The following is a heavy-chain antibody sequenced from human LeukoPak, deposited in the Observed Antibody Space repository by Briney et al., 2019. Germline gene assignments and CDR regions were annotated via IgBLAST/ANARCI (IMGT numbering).Heavy chain of an antibody. CDR2: IYYSGST. Sequence: SETLSLTCTVSGGSISSGGYYWSWIRQHPGKGLEWIGYIYYSGSTYYNASLKSRVTTSVDTSKNQFSLKLNSVTAADTAVYYCARDRTAVDYYYGMDVWGQGTTVTVSS. CDR1: GGSISSGGYY. D-gene: IGHD2-21*02. CDR3: ARDRTAVDYYYGMDV. J-gene: IGHJ6*02. V-gene: IGHV4-31*03.